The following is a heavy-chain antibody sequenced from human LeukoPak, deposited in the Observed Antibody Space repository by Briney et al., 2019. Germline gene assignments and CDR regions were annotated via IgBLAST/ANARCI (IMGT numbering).Heavy chain of an antibody. CDR1: GGSISSGDYY. V-gene: IGHV4-30-4*01. Sequence: SETLSLTCTVSGGSISSGDYYRSWIRQPPGKGLEWIGCIYYSGSTYYNPSLKSRVTISVDTSKNQFSLKLSSVTAADTAVYYCARDNYDSSGYYQGWFDPWGQGTLVTVSS. J-gene: IGHJ5*02. CDR3: ARDNYDSSGYYQGWFDP. D-gene: IGHD3-22*01. CDR2: IYYSGST.